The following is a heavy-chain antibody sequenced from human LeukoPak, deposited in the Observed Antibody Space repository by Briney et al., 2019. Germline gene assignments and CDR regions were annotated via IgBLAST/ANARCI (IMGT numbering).Heavy chain of an antibody. Sequence: SETLSLTCTVSGGSISSISYYWGWIRQPPGKGLEWIGSIYYSGSTYYNLSLKSRVTISVDTSKNQFSLKLSSVTAADTAVYYCARREWLANWFDPWGQGTLVTVSS. CDR2: IYYSGST. CDR1: GGSISSISYY. V-gene: IGHV4-39*01. J-gene: IGHJ5*02. D-gene: IGHD6-19*01. CDR3: ARREWLANWFDP.